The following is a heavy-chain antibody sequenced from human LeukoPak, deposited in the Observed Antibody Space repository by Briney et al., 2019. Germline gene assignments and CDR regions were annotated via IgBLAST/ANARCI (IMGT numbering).Heavy chain of an antibody. CDR3: AKGPGYYYGSGPYQLLDY. Sequence: GGSLRLSCAAPGFTFSNYAMHWVRQAPGKGLEWVAFIRNDGNEIYYADSVKGRFTISRDNSRDTLYFQMNSLRAEDTAVYYCAKGPGYYYGSGPYQLLDYWGQGTLVTVSS. CDR1: GFTFSNYA. D-gene: IGHD3-10*01. V-gene: IGHV3-30*02. CDR2: IRNDGNEI. J-gene: IGHJ4*02.